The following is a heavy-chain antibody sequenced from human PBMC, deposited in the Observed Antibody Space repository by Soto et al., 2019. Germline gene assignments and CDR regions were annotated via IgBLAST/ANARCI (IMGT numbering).Heavy chain of an antibody. CDR3: ARPHHATGMAV. J-gene: IGHJ6*02. V-gene: IGHV4-39*01. CDR2: IYYSGST. CDR1: GGYISSSGYY. Sequence: SETLSLTCTVSGGYISSSGYYWGWISQPPGKGLEWIGSIYYSGSTYYNPSLKSRVTISVDTSKNQFSLKLSSVTAADTAVYYCARPHHATGMAVWGQGTPVPVSS.